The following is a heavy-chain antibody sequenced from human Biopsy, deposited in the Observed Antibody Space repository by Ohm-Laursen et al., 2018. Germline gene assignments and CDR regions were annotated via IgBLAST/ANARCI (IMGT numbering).Heavy chain of an antibody. CDR2: IWYDGTNK. CDR3: ARGGPHVRAGGSAFDY. J-gene: IGHJ4*02. Sequence: RSLRLSCAASGFSFSTYGIYWVRQAPGKGLERVAAIWYDGTNKYYAESVKGRLTISRDNSKNTLYLQMNSLRAEDTAVYFCARGGPHVRAGGSAFDYWGQGTLVTVSS. V-gene: IGHV3-33*07. D-gene: IGHD2-2*01. CDR1: GFSFSTYG.